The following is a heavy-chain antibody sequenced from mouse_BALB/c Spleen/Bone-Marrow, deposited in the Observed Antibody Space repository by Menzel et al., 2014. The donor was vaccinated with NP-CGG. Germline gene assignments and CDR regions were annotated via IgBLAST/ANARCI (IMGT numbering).Heavy chain of an antibody. CDR2: IDPANGNT. V-gene: IGHV14-3*02. CDR1: GFNIKDTY. D-gene: IGHD1-1*01. J-gene: IGHJ3*01. Sequence: EVQVVESGAELVKPGASVKLSCTASGFNIKDTYMHWVKQRPEQGLEWIGGIDPANGNTKYDPKFQGKATITADTSSNTAYLQLSSLTSEDTAVHYCAMYYYGSSLFAYWGQGTLVTVSA. CDR3: AMYYYGSSLFAY.